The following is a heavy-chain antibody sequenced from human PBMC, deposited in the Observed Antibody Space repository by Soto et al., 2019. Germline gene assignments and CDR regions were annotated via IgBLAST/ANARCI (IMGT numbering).Heavy chain of an antibody. J-gene: IGHJ6*02. V-gene: IGHV3-30*18. CDR2: ISYEGSNK. CDR1: GFTFSLYG. CDR3: AKDVMIRGVTEYYGMDV. D-gene: IGHD3-10*01. Sequence: QVQLVESGGGVVQPGRSLRLSCAASGFTFSLYGMYWVRQAPGKGLEWVAVISYEGSNKYYADSVKGRFTISRDNSKNTLYLQVNSLRAEDTAVYYCAKDVMIRGVTEYYGMDVWGQGTTVTVSS.